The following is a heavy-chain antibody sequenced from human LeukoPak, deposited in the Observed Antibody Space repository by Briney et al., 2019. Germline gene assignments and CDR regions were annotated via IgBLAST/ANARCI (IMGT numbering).Heavy chain of an antibody. CDR2: ISHSGGT. CDR1: AGSFSVYY. CDR3: ARTLDPSGYFRNFDS. Sequence: SPSLSLTCAVYAGSFSVYYWAWISHPPGKGREWLGEISHSGGTNYNPSLKSRVTISGDTSKNQFSLTPYPVTAADTAVYYCARTLDPSGYFRNFDSWGQGSLVTVSS. D-gene: IGHD3-22*01. J-gene: IGHJ4*02. V-gene: IGHV4-34*01.